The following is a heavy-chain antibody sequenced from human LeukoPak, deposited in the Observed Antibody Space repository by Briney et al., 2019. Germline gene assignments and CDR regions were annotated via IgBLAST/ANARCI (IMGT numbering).Heavy chain of an antibody. J-gene: IGHJ4*02. CDR2: ISSSSSYI. D-gene: IGHD6-19*01. CDR3: ARSSVAVAGTHLYYFDY. CDR1: GFTFSSYS. V-gene: IGHV3-21*01. Sequence: GGSLRLSCAASGFTFSSYSMNWVRQAPGKGLEWVSSISSSSSYIYYADSVKGRFTISRDNAKNSLYLQMNSLRAEDTAVYYCARSSVAVAGTHLYYFDYWGQGTLVTVSS.